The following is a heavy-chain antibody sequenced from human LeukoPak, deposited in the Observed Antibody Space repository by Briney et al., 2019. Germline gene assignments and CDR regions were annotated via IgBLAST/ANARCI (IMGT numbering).Heavy chain of an antibody. CDR3: AKELYDFWSGYFLYYFDY. Sequence: GGSLRLSCAASGFTFSSYAMSRVRQAPGKGLEWVSAISGSGGSTYYADSVKGRFTISRDNSKNTLYLQMNSLRAEDTAVYYCAKELYDFWSGYFLYYFDYWGRGTLVTVSS. V-gene: IGHV3-23*01. J-gene: IGHJ4*02. CDR2: ISGSGGST. D-gene: IGHD3-3*01. CDR1: GFTFSSYA.